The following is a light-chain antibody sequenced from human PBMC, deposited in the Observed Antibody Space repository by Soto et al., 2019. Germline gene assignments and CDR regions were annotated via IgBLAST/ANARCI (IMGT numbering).Light chain of an antibody. CDR1: QTVISNY. J-gene: IGKJ2*01. CDR2: GAS. V-gene: IGKV3-20*01. CDR3: QQYGSSPQT. Sequence: EIVLTQSPGTLSLSPGERATLSCRASQTVISNYLAWHQQKPVQAPRLLISGASRSATGSPDRFSGSGSGTDFTLTISRLEPEDFAVYYCQQYGSSPQTFGKGTKLQIK.